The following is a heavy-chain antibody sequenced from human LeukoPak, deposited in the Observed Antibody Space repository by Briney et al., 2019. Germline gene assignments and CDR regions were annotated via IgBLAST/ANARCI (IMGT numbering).Heavy chain of an antibody. CDR2: IYSGGST. CDR3: ARDHQNSSSSFLDY. J-gene: IGHJ4*02. CDR1: GFTVSSNY. Sequence: GGSLRLSCAASGFTVSSNYMSWVRQAPGKGLEWVSAIYSGGSTYYADSVKGRFTISRDNSKNTLYLQMNSLRAEDTAVYYCARDHQNSSSSFLDYWGQGTLVTVSS. V-gene: IGHV3-53*01. D-gene: IGHD6-6*01.